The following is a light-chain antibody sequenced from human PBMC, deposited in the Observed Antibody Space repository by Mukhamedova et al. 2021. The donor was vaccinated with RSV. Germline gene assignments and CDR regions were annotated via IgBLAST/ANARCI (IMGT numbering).Light chain of an antibody. V-gene: IGKV1-5*03. Sequence: WYQRRVHGKAPKLLISKASSLESGVPSRFSGSGSGTEFTLTISSLQPDDFATYYCQQYESHNTSGPGTKLDIK. CDR3: QQYESHNT. J-gene: IGKJ2*01. CDR2: KAS.